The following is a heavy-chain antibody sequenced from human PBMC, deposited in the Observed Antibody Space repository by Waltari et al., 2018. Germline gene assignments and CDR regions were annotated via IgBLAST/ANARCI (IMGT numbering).Heavy chain of an antibody. V-gene: IGHV3-49*04. CDR1: GFTFGGYA. D-gene: IGHD5-18*01. CDR2: IRSKAYGGTT. Sequence: EVQLVESGGGLVQPGRSLRLSCTASGFTFGGYAMSWVRQAPGKGLEWVGLIRSKAYGGTTEYAASVKGRFTISRDDSKSIAYLQMNSLKTEDTAVYYCTRERVQLWLLYAFDIWGQGTMVTVSS. CDR3: TRERVQLWLLYAFDI. J-gene: IGHJ3*02.